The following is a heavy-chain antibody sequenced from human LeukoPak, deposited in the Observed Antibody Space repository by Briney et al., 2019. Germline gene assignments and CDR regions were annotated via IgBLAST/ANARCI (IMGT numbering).Heavy chain of an antibody. CDR3: ARDQVGYYGSGSYPD. Sequence: GGSLRLSCAASGFTFSSYSMNWVRQAPGKGLEWVSSISSSSSYIYYADSVKGRFTISRDNAKNSLYLQMNSLRAEDTAVYYCARDQVGYYGSGSYPDWGQGTLVTVSS. CDR2: ISSSSSYI. J-gene: IGHJ4*02. CDR1: GFTFSSYS. D-gene: IGHD3-10*01. V-gene: IGHV3-21*01.